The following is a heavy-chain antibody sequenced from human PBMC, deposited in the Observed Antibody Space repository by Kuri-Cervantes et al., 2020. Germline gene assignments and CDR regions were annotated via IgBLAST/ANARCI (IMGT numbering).Heavy chain of an antibody. V-gene: IGHV3-11*06. CDR3: AREGETYDSSGYGDY. D-gene: IGHD3-22*01. CDR1: GFTFSDYY. Sequence: GESLKISCAASGFTFSDYYMSWIRQAPGKGLEWVSYISSSSSYIYYADSVKGRFTISRDNAKNSLYLQMNSLRAEDTAVYYCAREGETYDSSGYGDYWGQGTLVTVSS. J-gene: IGHJ4*02. CDR2: ISSSSSYI.